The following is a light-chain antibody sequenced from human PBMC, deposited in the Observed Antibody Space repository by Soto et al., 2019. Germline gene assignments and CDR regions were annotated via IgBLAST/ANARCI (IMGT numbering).Light chain of an antibody. CDR3: CSSAGTYTLYV. J-gene: IGLJ1*01. V-gene: IGLV2-11*01. CDR2: DVN. Sequence: QSVLTQPRSVSGSPGQSVTISCTGTSNDVGVYNYVSWYQQHPGEAPKLMVYDVNRRPSGVPDRFSGSKSGNTASLTISGLQADDEADHYCCSSAGTYTLYVFGTGTKVTVL. CDR1: SNDVGVYNY.